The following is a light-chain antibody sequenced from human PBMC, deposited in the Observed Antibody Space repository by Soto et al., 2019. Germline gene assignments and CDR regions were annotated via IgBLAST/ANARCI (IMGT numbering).Light chain of an antibody. Sequence: EIVMTQSPATLSASPGERATLSCRASQSVSSNLAWYQQKPGQAPRLLIYGASTRATGIPDRSSGSRSGTEFTLTISSLPSEDFAVYYCQEDNNWPPFTFGGGTKVEIK. CDR3: QEDNNWPPFT. CDR1: QSVSSN. CDR2: GAS. V-gene: IGKV3-15*01. J-gene: IGKJ4*01.